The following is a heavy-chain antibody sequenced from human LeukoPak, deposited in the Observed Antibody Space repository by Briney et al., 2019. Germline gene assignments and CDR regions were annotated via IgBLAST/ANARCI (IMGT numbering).Heavy chain of an antibody. CDR1: GYTFTGYY. D-gene: IGHD1-26*01. V-gene: IGHV1-2*02. Sequence: ASVKVSCKASGYTFTGYYMHWVRQAPGQGLEWMGWINPNSGGTNYAQKFQGRVTMTRDTSISTAYMELSRLRSDDTAVYYCARDNSVGGTAWWFDPWGQGTLVTVSS. CDR2: INPNSGGT. J-gene: IGHJ5*02. CDR3: ARDNSVGGTAWWFDP.